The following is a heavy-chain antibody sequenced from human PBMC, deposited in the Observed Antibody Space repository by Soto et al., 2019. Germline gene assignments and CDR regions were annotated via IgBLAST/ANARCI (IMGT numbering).Heavy chain of an antibody. CDR1: GYTFTSYD. Sequence: ASVKVSCKASGYTFTSYDINWVRQATGQGLEWMGWMNPNSGNTGYAQKFQGRVTMTRNTSISTAYMELSSLRSEDTAVYYCARGPYCSSTSCYFYYYYYMDVWGKGTTVTVSS. D-gene: IGHD2-2*01. CDR2: MNPNSGNT. V-gene: IGHV1-8*01. J-gene: IGHJ6*03. CDR3: ARGPYCSSTSCYFYYYYYMDV.